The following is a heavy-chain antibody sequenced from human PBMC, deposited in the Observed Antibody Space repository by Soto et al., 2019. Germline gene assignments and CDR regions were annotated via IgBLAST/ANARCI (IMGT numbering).Heavy chain of an antibody. V-gene: IGHV4-30-2*01. J-gene: IGHJ5*02. CDR2: IYQSGST. Sequence: QLQLQESGSGLVKPSQTLSLTCAVSGGSISSDDYSWNWMRQPPGKGLEWIGYIYQSGSTSYNPSLKSRFTISLDRPKTHSPRGLSSVTAADRAVYYCAGGAPFVETVMVTGEAFAPWGQGTLVTFSS. D-gene: IGHD5-18*01. CDR3: AGGAPFVETVMVTGEAFAP. CDR1: GGSISSDDYS.